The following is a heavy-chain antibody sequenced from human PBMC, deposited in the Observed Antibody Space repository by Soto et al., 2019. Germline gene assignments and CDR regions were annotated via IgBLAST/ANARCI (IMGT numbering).Heavy chain of an antibody. V-gene: IGHV4-34*01. J-gene: IGHJ4*02. CDR3: ACLPTGDTAMLPYYFDD. Sequence: QVQLQQWGAGLLKPSETLSLTCAVYGGSFSGDYWSWIRQPPGTGQEWMGEINHSGSTNYNPSLNGRVTISVDTSKNPFSLKLSSVTAADTAVYSCACLPTGDTAMLPYYFDDWGQGTLVTVSS. CDR1: GGSFSGDY. CDR2: INHSGST. D-gene: IGHD5-18*01.